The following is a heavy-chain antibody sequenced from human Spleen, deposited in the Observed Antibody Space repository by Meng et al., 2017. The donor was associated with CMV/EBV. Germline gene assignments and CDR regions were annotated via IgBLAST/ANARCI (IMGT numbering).Heavy chain of an antibody. V-gene: IGHV1-18*01. Sequence: GYTFNSYTISWVRQAPGQGLQWMGWISVYNGNTNYAQKLQGRVTMTTDTSTSTAYMELRSLRSDDTAVYYCARESPSPLGILYNWFDPWGQGTLVPSPQ. D-gene: IGHD7-27*01. J-gene: IGHJ5*02. CDR2: ISVYNGNT. CDR1: GYTFNSYT. CDR3: ARESPSPLGILYNWFDP.